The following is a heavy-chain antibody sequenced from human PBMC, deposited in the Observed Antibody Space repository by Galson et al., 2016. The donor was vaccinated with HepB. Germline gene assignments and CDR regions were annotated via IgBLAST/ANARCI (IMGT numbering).Heavy chain of an antibody. V-gene: IGHV2-5*01. CDR3: AHSKRLGVFTLFDS. CDR2: LYYNGDK. Sequence: PALVKPTQTLTLTCTFSGFSLDTDTVAVGWIRQPPGKALEWLTLLYYNGDKRYNPSLRNRITITRDASKNQVLLTMTNLDPLDTATYYCAHSKRLGVFTLFDSWGQGSLVTVSS. CDR1: GFSLDTDTVA. J-gene: IGHJ4*02. D-gene: IGHD7-27*01.